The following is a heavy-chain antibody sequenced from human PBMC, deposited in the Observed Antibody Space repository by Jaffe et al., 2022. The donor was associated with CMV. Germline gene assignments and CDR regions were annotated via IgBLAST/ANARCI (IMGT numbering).Heavy chain of an antibody. Sequence: EVQLVESGGGLVKPGGSLRLSCAASGFTFSNAWMSWVRQAPGKGLEWVGRIKSKTDGGTTDYAAPVKGRFTISRDDSKNTLYLQMNSLKTEDTAVYYCTTAIVGATTFDYWGQGTLVTVSS. D-gene: IGHD1-26*01. CDR1: GFTFSNAW. V-gene: IGHV3-15*01. J-gene: IGHJ4*02. CDR3: TTAIVGATTFDY. CDR2: IKSKTDGGTT.